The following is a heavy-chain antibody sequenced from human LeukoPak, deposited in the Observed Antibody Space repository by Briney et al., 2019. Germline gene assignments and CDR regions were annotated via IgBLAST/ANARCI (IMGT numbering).Heavy chain of an antibody. V-gene: IGHV1-46*01. CDR2: INPSGGST. CDR1: GYTFTSYY. J-gene: IGHJ4*02. D-gene: IGHD3-3*01. CDR3: ARDTLPVTYDFWSGYDY. Sequence: GASVKVSCKASGYTFTSYYMHWVRQAPGQGLEWMGIINPSGGSTSYAQKFQGRVTITRDMSTSTVYMELSSLRSEDTAVYYCARDTLPVTYDFWSGYDYWGQGTLVTVSS.